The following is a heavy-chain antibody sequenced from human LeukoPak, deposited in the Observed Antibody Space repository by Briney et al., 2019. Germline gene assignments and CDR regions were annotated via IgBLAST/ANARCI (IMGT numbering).Heavy chain of an antibody. Sequence: GRSLRLSCAAPGFTFSNFAMNWVRQAPGKGLEWVAVIAYDGSNEYYAEFVKGRFTISRDNSKNTLYLQMYSLRAEDTAVYFCAKDQGIAVAGTDDAFDIWGQGTRVTVSS. CDR2: IAYDGSNE. D-gene: IGHD6-19*01. J-gene: IGHJ3*02. V-gene: IGHV3-30*04. CDR3: AKDQGIAVAGTDDAFDI. CDR1: GFTFSNFA.